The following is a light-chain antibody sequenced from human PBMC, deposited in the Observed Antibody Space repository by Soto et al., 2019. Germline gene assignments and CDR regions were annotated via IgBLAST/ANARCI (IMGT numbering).Light chain of an antibody. CDR1: QSISSW. CDR3: QQGVT. Sequence: DIPMTQSPSTLSASVGDRVTITCRASQSISSWLAWYQQKPGKAPKLLIYDASSLESGVPSRFSGSGSGTEFTLTISSLQPDDFATYYCQQGVTFGPGTKVDIK. V-gene: IGKV1-5*01. J-gene: IGKJ3*01. CDR2: DAS.